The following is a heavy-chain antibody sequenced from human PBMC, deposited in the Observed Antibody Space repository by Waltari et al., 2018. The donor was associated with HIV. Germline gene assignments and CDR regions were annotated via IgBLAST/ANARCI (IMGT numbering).Heavy chain of an antibody. D-gene: IGHD6-13*01. Sequence: QIQLQQWGAGLLKPSETLSHTCAVYGGSFSGYYWSWIRQPPGKGLEWIGEITHSGSTNYNPSLKSRVTISVDTSTNQFSLKLSSVTAADTAVYYCARPRRGGIAIRIAFDYWGQGTLVTVSS. CDR2: ITHSGST. CDR1: GGSFSGYY. CDR3: ARPRRGGIAIRIAFDY. V-gene: IGHV4-34*01. J-gene: IGHJ4*02.